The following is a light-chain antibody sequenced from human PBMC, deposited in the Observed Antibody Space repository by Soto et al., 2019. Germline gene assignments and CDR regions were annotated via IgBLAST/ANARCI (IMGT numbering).Light chain of an antibody. Sequence: DVVMTQSPLSLPVTPGEPASISCRSSQRLLHSNGHNYLVWYLQKPGQSPQLLIYLGSNRASGVPDRCSGSGSGTDFTLKISRVDAEDVGVYYCMQALQSPRTFGQGTKMEIK. CDR3: MQALQSPRT. J-gene: IGKJ2*01. V-gene: IGKV2-28*01. CDR1: QRLLHSNGHNY. CDR2: LGS.